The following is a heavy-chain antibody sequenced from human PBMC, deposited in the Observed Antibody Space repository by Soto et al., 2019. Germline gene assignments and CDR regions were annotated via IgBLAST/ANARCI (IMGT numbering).Heavy chain of an antibody. CDR3: ARGYYDYVWGSYRHPFDY. Sequence: GSVKVSFKSSGYPFTSYAIHLVRQAPGQRLEWMGWINAGNGNTKYSQKFQGRVTITRDTSAGTAYMELSSLRSEDTAVYYCARGYYDYVWGSYRHPFDYWGQGTMVTVSS. D-gene: IGHD3-16*02. J-gene: IGHJ4*02. CDR2: INAGNGNT. V-gene: IGHV1-3*01. CDR1: GYPFTSYA.